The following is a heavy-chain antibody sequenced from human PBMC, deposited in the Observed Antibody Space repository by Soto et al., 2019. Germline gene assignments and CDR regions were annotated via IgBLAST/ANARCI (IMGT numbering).Heavy chain of an antibody. J-gene: IGHJ4*02. CDR3: ARRAGAAPGRIDF. CDR1: GDSISSYY. V-gene: IGHV4-59*08. Sequence: HVQLQESGPGLVQPSETLSLIWTVSGDSISSYYWSWIRQPPGKGLEWIGFIYYTGSTNYNPSLKSRVTISVDTSKNQLSLKLSSVSAADTAVYYCARRAGAAPGRIDFWGQGTLVTVSS. D-gene: IGHD6-13*01. CDR2: IYYTGST.